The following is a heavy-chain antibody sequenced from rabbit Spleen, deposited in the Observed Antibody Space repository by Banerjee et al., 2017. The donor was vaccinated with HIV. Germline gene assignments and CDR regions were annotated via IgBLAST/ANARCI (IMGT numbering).Heavy chain of an antibody. V-gene: IGHV1S40*01. Sequence: QSLEESGGDLVKPGASLTLTCTASGFSFSSRYYMCWVRQAPGKGLEWIGCIAAGSSGSTYYASWAKGRFTISKTSSTTVTLQMTSLTAADTATYFCARDRADGIGFEDFSLWGPGTLVTVS. CDR2: IAAGSSGST. D-gene: IGHD1-1*01. J-gene: IGHJ4*01. CDR1: GFSFSSRYY. CDR3: ARDRADGIGFEDFSL.